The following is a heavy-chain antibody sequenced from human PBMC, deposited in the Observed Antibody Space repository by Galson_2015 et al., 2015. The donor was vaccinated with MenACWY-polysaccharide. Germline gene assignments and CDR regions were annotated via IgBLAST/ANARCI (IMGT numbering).Heavy chain of an antibody. D-gene: IGHD6-19*01. CDR2: ISSSSSYI. CDR3: ARDAQWLAFDY. CDR1: GFTFGDYA. Sequence: SLRLSCAASGFTFGDYAMSWFRQAPGKGLEWVSSISSSSSYIYYADSVKGQFTISRDNAKNSLYLQMNSLRAEDTAVYYCARDAQWLAFDYWGQGTLVTVSS. V-gene: IGHV3-21*01. J-gene: IGHJ4*02.